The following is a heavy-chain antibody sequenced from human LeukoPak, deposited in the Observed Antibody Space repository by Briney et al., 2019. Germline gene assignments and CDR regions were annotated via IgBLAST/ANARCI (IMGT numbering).Heavy chain of an antibody. D-gene: IGHD1-7*01. J-gene: IGHJ4*02. V-gene: IGHV1-2*02. CDR3: ARDGSQMSIAGTAVYY. Sequence: GASVTVSCKASGYTFTGYYVHWVRQAPGQGLEWMGWINPNNGGTEYAQKFRGRVTMTRDTSTGTAYMNLNSLRSDDTAVYYCARDGSQMSIAGTAVYYWGQGTLLTVSS. CDR2: INPNNGGT. CDR1: GYTFTGYY.